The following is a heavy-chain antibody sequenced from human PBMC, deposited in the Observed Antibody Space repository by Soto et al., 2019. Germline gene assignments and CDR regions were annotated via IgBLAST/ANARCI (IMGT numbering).Heavy chain of an antibody. CDR2: ISADNGNT. Sequence: QAQLVQSGAEVKKPGASVKVSCKASGYTFYSHSSSWVRQAPGQGLEWMGRISADNGNTKYAQKFRGRVTMTTDTSTSTVYMELRNLRSDDTAVYYCARCIQQDYYYGMDVWGQGTTVTVSS. V-gene: IGHV1-18*01. CDR3: ARCIQQDYYYGMDV. D-gene: IGHD5-18*01. CDR1: GYTFYSHS. J-gene: IGHJ6*02.